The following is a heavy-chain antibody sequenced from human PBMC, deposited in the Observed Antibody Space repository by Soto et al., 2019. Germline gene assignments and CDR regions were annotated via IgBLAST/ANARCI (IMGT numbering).Heavy chain of an antibody. CDR3: AREHYYGSGSYPNWFDP. CDR1: GGTFSSYT. D-gene: IGHD3-10*01. CDR2: IIPILGIA. Sequence: QVQLVQSGAEVKKPGSSVKVSCKASGGTFSSYTISWVRQAPGQGLEWMGRIIPILGIANYAQKFQGRVTITADKSKSTAYKELSSLRSEGTAGYYCAREHYYGSGSYPNWFDPWGQGTLVTVSS. J-gene: IGHJ5*02. V-gene: IGHV1-69*08.